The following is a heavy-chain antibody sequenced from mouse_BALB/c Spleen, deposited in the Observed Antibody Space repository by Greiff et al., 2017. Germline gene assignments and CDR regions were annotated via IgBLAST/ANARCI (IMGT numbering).Heavy chain of an antibody. Sequence: EVKLQESGPGLVKPSQSLSLTCSVTGYSITSGYYWNWIRQFPGNQLEWMGYISYDGSNNYNPSLKNRITITRDTSKNQFFLKLNSVTTEDTATYYCASYFYGSTGDYAMDYWGQGTSVTVSS. CDR1: GYSITSGYY. D-gene: IGHD1-1*01. CDR3: ASYFYGSTGDYAMDY. V-gene: IGHV3-6*02. CDR2: ISYDGSN. J-gene: IGHJ4*01.